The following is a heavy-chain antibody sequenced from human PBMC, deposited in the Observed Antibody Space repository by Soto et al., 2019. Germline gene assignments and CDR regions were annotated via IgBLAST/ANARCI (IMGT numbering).Heavy chain of an antibody. CDR2: ISTTSSTI. Sequence: EVQLVESGGGLVQPGGSLRLSCAASGFTFKSYTMNWVRQAPGKGLEWISFISTTSSTIYYADSVKGRFTISRDNAKNSLYLQMNSLRDEDTALYYCVREGWEYWGQGTLLTVFS. CDR1: GFTFKSYT. J-gene: IGHJ4*02. V-gene: IGHV3-48*02. D-gene: IGHD1-26*01. CDR3: VREGWEY.